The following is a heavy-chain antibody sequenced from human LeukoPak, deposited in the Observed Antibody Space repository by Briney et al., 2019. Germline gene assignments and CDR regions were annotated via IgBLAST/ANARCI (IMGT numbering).Heavy chain of an antibody. CDR2: ISSGSNVI. J-gene: IGHJ4*02. D-gene: IGHD3-3*01. CDR1: GFTFNSYA. V-gene: IGHV3-48*01. CDR3: ARGDPIYDFWSGGDY. Sequence: GGSLRLSCAASGFTFNSYAFNWVRQAPGKGLKWISYISSGSNVIYYTESVKGRFTISRDNARNLVFLQMNGLRPEDTAVYYCARGDPIYDFWSGGDYWGQGSLVTVSS.